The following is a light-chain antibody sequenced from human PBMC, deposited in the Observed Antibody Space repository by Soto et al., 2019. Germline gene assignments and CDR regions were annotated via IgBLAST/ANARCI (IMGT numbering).Light chain of an antibody. J-gene: IGKJ4*01. V-gene: IGKV3-15*01. CDR3: QQSYSRPLT. CDR1: QTIDSN. CDR2: GAS. Sequence: EIVMTKSPATRPLPPGARANLSWRASQTIDSNLAWYQQKPGQAPKLLIYGASTRATGIPARFSGSGSGIDFTLTISSLQSEDFAVYYCQQSYSRPLTFGGGTKVDIK.